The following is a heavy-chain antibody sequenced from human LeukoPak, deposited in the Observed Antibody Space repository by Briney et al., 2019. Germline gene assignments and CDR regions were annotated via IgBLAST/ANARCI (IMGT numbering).Heavy chain of an antibody. CDR3: AKIVVVPAAISDAFDI. J-gene: IGHJ3*02. CDR1: GFTFSSYA. Sequence: GGSLRLSCAASGFTFSSYAMSRVRQAPGKGLEWVSAISGSGGSTYYADSVKGRFTISRDNSKNTLYLQMNSLRAEDTAVYYCAKIVVVPAAISDAFDIWGQGTMVTVSS. D-gene: IGHD2-2*02. CDR2: ISGSGGST. V-gene: IGHV3-23*01.